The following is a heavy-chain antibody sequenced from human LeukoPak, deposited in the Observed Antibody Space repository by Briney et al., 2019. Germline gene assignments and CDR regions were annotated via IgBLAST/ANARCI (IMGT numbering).Heavy chain of an antibody. D-gene: IGHD3-22*01. V-gene: IGHV4-4*07. CDR2: IYTSGST. J-gene: IGHJ4*02. CDR1: GGSISSYY. Sequence: PSETLSLTCTVSGGSISSYYWSWIRQPAGKGLEWIGRIYTSGSTNYNPSLKSRVTMSVDTSKNQFSLKLSSVTAADTAVYYCARLIAAWDYDSSGYLYYFDYWGQGTLVTVSS. CDR3: ARLIAAWDYDSSGYLYYFDY.